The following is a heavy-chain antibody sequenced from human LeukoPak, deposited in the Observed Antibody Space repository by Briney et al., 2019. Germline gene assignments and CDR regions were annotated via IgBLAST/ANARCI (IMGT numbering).Heavy chain of an antibody. CDR1: GYTFTGYY. CDR2: INPNSGGT. D-gene: IGHD6-19*01. J-gene: IGHJ5*02. CDR3: ARDEGTVAGRGFDT. V-gene: IGHV1-2*02. Sequence: ASVKVSCKASGYTFTGYYMHWVRQAPGQGLEWMGWINPNSGGTNYAQKFQGRVTMTRDTSISTAYMELSRLRSDDTAVYYCARDEGTVAGRGFDTWGQGTLVTVSS.